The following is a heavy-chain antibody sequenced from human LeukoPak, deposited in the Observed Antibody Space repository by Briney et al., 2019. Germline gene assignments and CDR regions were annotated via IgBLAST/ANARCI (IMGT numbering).Heavy chain of an antibody. CDR3: ARDGIVGAPWGWLDP. J-gene: IGHJ5*02. V-gene: IGHV1-2*02. D-gene: IGHD1-26*01. CDR1: GYTFTGYY. Sequence: ASVKVSCKASGYTFTGYYMHWVRQAPGQGLEWMGWINPNSGGTNYAQKFQGRVTMTRDTSISTAYMELSRLRSDDTAVYYWARDGIVGAPWGWLDPWGQGTLVTVSS. CDR2: INPNSGGT.